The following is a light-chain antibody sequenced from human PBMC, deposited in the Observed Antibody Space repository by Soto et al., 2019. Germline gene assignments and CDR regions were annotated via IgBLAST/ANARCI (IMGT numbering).Light chain of an antibody. CDR1: QSLLHSNGYNY. CDR3: MQALQTPPFT. V-gene: IGKV2-28*01. Sequence: DIVMTQSPLSLPVTPGEPASISCRSSQSLLHSNGYNYLDWYLQKPGQSPQLLIYLGSNRASGVPDRFSGSGSGTDFTLKISRVEAEAVGVYYCMQALQTPPFTFGPGTKVDIK. J-gene: IGKJ3*01. CDR2: LGS.